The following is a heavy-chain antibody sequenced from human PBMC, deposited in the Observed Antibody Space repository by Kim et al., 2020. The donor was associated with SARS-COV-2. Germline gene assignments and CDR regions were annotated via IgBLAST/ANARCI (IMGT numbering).Heavy chain of an antibody. Sequence: GGSLRLSCAASGFTFSSYAMSWVRQAPGKGLEWVSTISRSGDSTYSADSVKGRFTIFRDNSKNTLYLQMKSLIAEDTVVYYRTFPTYGVYVPLDYWGQGT. V-gene: IGHV3-23*01. D-gene: IGHD4-17*01. CDR2: ISRSGDST. CDR1: GFTFSSYA. J-gene: IGHJ4*02. CDR3: TFPTYGVYVPLDY.